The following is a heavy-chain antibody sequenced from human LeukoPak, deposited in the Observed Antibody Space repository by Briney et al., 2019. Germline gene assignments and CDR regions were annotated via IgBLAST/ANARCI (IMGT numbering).Heavy chain of an antibody. Sequence: ASVKVSCKASGYTFTSYAMHWVRQAPGQRLEWMGWINAGNGNTKYSQKFQGRVTITRDTSASTAYMELSSLRSEDTAVYYCARRSYDILTGYYILDYWGQGTLVTVSS. V-gene: IGHV1-3*01. CDR2: INAGNGNT. CDR3: ARRSYDILTGYYILDY. D-gene: IGHD3-9*01. J-gene: IGHJ4*02. CDR1: GYTFTSYA.